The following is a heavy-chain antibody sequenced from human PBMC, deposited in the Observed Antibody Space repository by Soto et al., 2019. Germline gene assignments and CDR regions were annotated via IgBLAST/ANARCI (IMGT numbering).Heavy chain of an antibody. V-gene: IGHV3-74*01. CDR1: GFTFSSYW. Sequence: GVSLRISCTSAGFTFSSYWIRLVRQTTGKGLVWVSRINSDGSSTSYADSVKGRFTISRDNAKNTLYLQMNSLGAGDTAVYYCARGIAVAESRYNWFDPWGQGTLVTGSS. J-gene: IGHJ5*02. CDR2: INSDGSST. D-gene: IGHD6-19*01. CDR3: ARGIAVAESRYNWFDP.